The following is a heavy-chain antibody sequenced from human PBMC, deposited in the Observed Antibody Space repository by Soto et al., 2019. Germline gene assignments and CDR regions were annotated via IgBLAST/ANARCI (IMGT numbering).Heavy chain of an antibody. V-gene: IGHV3-21*01. D-gene: IGHD3-3*01. CDR1: GFTFSSYS. Sequence: GGSLRLSCAASGFTFSSYSMNWVRQAPGKGLEWVSSISSSSSYIYYADSVKGRFTISRDNAKNSLYLQMNSLRAEDTAVYYCAKCGWSGYYLEYYMDVWAKGNTVTVSS. J-gene: IGHJ6*03. CDR2: ISSSSSYI. CDR3: AKCGWSGYYLEYYMDV.